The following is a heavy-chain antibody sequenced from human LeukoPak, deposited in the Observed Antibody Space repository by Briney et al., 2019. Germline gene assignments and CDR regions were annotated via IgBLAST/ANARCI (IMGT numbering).Heavy chain of an antibody. D-gene: IGHD6-6*01. CDR1: GFTFSSYG. Sequence: GGSLRLSCAASGFTFSSYGMYWVRQAPGKGLEWVAVISYDGSGKYYADSVKGRFTISRDNSKNTLYLQMNSLRAEDTAVYYCAKQKIHIAARPAYYYYGMDVWGQGTTVTVSS. CDR2: ISYDGSGK. CDR3: AKQKIHIAARPAYYYYGMDV. J-gene: IGHJ6*02. V-gene: IGHV3-30*18.